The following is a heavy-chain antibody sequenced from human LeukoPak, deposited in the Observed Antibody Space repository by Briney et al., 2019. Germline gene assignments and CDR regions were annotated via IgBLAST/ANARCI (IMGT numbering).Heavy chain of an antibody. CDR1: GGTFSSYA. Sequence: ASVKVSCKASGGTFSSYAISWVRQAPGQGLEWMGGIIPIFGTANYAQKFQGRVTITADESTSTAYMELSSLRSEDTAVYYCARVRSDYDSSGVFDYWGQGTLVTVFS. D-gene: IGHD3-22*01. V-gene: IGHV1-69*13. CDR2: IIPIFGTA. CDR3: ARVRSDYDSSGVFDY. J-gene: IGHJ4*02.